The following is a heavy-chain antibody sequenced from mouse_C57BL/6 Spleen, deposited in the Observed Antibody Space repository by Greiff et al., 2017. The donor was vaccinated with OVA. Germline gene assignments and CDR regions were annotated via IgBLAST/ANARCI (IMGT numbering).Heavy chain of an antibody. CDR3: ARTPSYGSCMDY. CDR1: VYTFTDYF. CDR2: INPNNGGT. D-gene: IGHD1-1*01. Sequence: EVQLLASGPELVKPGASVTMSCKSSVYTFTDYFMPWVTPSPGQFLSWIGYINPNNGGTSYNQKFKGKATLTVNKSSSTAYMELRSLTSEDSAVYYCARTPSYGSCMDYWGQGTSVTVSS. J-gene: IGHJ4*01. V-gene: IGHV1-22*01.